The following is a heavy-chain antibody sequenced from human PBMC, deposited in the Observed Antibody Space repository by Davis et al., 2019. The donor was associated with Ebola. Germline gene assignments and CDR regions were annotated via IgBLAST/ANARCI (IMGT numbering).Heavy chain of an antibody. V-gene: IGHV3-23*01. D-gene: IGHD6-13*01. CDR2: ISGTSTYT. Sequence: GESLKISCAASGFTFSSFAMSWVRQAPGKGLEWVTTISGTSTYTYYAGSVKGRFTISRDNSKNTLYLQMNSLRAEDTAVYYCAKSRVSSWLLAYWGQGTLVTVSS. J-gene: IGHJ4*02. CDR3: AKSRVSSWLLAY. CDR1: GFTFSSFA.